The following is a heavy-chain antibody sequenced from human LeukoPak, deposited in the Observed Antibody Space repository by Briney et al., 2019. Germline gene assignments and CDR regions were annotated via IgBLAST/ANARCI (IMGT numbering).Heavy chain of an antibody. D-gene: IGHD2-2*01. Sequence: ASVKVSCKASGYTFTSYDISWVRQAPGQGLEWMGGIIPIFGTANYAQKFQGRVTITADESTSTAYMELSSLRSEDTAVYYCARGPAASYYYYYYMDVWGKGTTVTVSS. V-gene: IGHV1-69*13. CDR2: IIPIFGTA. CDR3: ARGPAASYYYYYYMDV. CDR1: GYTFTSYD. J-gene: IGHJ6*03.